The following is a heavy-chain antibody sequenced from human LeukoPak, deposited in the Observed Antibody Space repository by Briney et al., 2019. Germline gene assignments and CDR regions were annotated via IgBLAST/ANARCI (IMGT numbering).Heavy chain of an antibody. D-gene: IGHD6-6*01. V-gene: IGHV1-69*04. CDR1: GGTFSSYA. J-gene: IGHJ4*02. CDR2: IIPILGIA. CDR3: ARAPIIAARPEDYYFDY. Sequence: SVKVSCKASGGTFSSYAISWVRQAPGQGLEWMGRIIPILGIANYAQKFQGRVTITADKSTSTAYVELSSLRSEDTAVYYCARAPIIAARPEDYYFDYWGQGTLVTVSS.